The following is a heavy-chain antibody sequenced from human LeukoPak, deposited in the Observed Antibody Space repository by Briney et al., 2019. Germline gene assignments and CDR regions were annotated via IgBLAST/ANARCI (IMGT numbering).Heavy chain of an antibody. CDR3: TTPGGSTTGTTPRGYYYYYLDV. CDR1: GFTFSSYS. D-gene: IGHD1-1*01. Sequence: QPVGSLRLSCAASGFTFSSYSMNWGRQAPGKGLEWVSYISSSSRTIYYADSVKGRFTISREDAKNSLYLQMSSLRAEDTAVYYGTTPGGSTTGTTPRGYYYYYLDVWGKGITVTISS. CDR2: ISSSSRTI. V-gene: IGHV3-48*01. J-gene: IGHJ6*03.